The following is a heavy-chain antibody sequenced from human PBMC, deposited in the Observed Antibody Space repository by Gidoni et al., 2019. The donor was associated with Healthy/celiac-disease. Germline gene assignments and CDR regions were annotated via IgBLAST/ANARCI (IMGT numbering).Heavy chain of an antibody. J-gene: IGHJ5*02. CDR2: INHSGST. D-gene: IGHD2-15*01. CDR3: ARGDCSGGSCYSSNWFDP. Sequence: QVQLQQWGAGLLKPSETLSLTCAGYGGSFSGYYWSWIRQPPGKGLEWIGEINHSGSTNYNPSLKSRVTISVDTSKNQFSLKLSSVTAADTAVYYCARGDCSGGSCYSSNWFDPWGQGTLVTVSS. V-gene: IGHV4-34*01. CDR1: GGSFSGYY.